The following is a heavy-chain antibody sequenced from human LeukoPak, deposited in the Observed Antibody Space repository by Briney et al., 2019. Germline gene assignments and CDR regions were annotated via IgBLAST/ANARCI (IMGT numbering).Heavy chain of an antibody. CDR2: ISYDGSNK. CDR3: ARGTSIAVAGTVYFDY. Sequence: PGGSLRLSCAASGFTFSSYAMHWVRQAPGKGLEWVAAISYDGSNKFYADSVKGRFTISRDNYKDTLYLQMNSLRAEDTAIYYCARGTSIAVAGTVYFDYWGQGTLVSVSS. D-gene: IGHD6-19*01. CDR1: GFTFSSYA. J-gene: IGHJ4*02. V-gene: IGHV3-30-3*01.